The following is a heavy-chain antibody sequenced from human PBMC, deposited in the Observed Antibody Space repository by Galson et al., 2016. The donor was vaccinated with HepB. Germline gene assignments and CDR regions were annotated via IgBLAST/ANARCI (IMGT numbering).Heavy chain of an antibody. D-gene: IGHD2/OR15-2a*01. CDR2: IYYSGST. J-gene: IGHJ4*02. CDR1: GHAISNGGHY. Sequence: TLSLTCSVSGHAISNGGHYWNWIRHLPGKGLEWLGHIYYSGSTYYNPSLKSRLIISVDTSKNQLSLKLTSVTAADTAVYFCARALYFYNSRTYQDFWGQGAQVTVSS. V-gene: IGHV4-31*03. CDR3: ARALYFYNSRTYQDF.